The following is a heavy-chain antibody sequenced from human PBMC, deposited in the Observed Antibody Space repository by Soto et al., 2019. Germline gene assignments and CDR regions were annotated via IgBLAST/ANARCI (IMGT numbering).Heavy chain of an antibody. CDR1: GFTFSSYA. CDR3: VPIYYCGMDV. Sequence: GGSLRLSFSASGFTFSSYAMHWFRQAPGKGLEYVSAINGNGGSTYYAESVKGRFTISRDNSKNTLYLQMSSLRAEDTAVYYCVPIYYCGMDVWGQGTTVTVSS. V-gene: IGHV3-64D*08. CDR2: INGNGGST. J-gene: IGHJ6*02.